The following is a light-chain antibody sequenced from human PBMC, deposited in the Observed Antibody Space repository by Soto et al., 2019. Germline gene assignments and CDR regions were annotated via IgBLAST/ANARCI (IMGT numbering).Light chain of an antibody. CDR3: QSYDSSLSGVV. CDR2: GNS. J-gene: IGLJ2*01. CDR1: SSNIGAGYD. V-gene: IGLV1-40*01. Sequence: QSVLTQPPSVSGAPGQRVTISCTWCSSNIGAGYDVHWYQQLPGTAPKLLIYGNSNRPSGVPDRFSGSKSGTSASLAITGLQAEDEADYYCQSYDSSLSGVVFGRGTKLTV.